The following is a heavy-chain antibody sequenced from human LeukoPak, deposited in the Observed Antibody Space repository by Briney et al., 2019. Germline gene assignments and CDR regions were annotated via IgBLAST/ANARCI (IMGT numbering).Heavy chain of an antibody. Sequence: GASVKVSCKASGYTFTGYYMHGVRQAPGQGREWMGWINPNSGGTNYAQKFQGRVTMTRDTSSSTAYVELSGLRADDTAVYYCGRDPDYYDSSGYYEEERDTDYWGQGTLVTVSS. CDR1: GYTFTGYY. CDR3: GRDPDYYDSSGYYEEERDTDY. D-gene: IGHD3-22*01. CDR2: INPNSGGT. J-gene: IGHJ4*02. V-gene: IGHV1-2*02.